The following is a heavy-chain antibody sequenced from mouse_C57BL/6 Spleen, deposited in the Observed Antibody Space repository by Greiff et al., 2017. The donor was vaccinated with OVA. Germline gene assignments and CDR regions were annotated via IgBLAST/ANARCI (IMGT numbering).Heavy chain of an antibody. CDR1: GCTFTSYW. CDR2: IDPSDSYT. Sequence: QVQLQQPGAELVMPGASVKLSCKASGCTFTSYWMHWVKQRPGQGLEWIGEIDPSDSYTNYNQKFKGKSTLTVDKSSSTAYMQLSSLTSEDSAVYYCARWGEGDYWGQGTTLTVSS. CDR3: ARWGEGDY. V-gene: IGHV1-69*01. J-gene: IGHJ2*01.